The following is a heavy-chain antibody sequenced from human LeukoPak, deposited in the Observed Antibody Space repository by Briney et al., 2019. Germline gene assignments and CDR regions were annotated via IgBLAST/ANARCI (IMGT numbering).Heavy chain of an antibody. CDR3: AKENPVGGTNYFDY. Sequence: GGSLRLSCAASGFTFINYPMSWVRQAPGKGLEWVSAITSSGDSTYYADSVRGRFTISRDNSKDTLYLQMNTLRAEDRAVYYCAKENPVGGTNYFDYWGQGTLVTVSS. J-gene: IGHJ4*02. CDR1: GFTFINYP. CDR2: ITSSGDST. D-gene: IGHD1-26*01. V-gene: IGHV3-23*01.